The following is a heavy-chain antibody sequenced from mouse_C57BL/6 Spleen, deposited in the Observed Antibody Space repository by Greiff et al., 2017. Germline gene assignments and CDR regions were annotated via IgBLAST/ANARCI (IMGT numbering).Heavy chain of an antibody. CDR3: ARWVDGYYWYFDV. CDR1: GYTFTGYW. V-gene: IGHV1-9*01. CDR2: ILPGSGST. Sequence: QVQLKESGAELMKPGASVKLSCKATGYTFTGYWIEWVKQRPGHGLEWIGEILPGSGSTDYSEKFKGKVTFTADTSSNTVYMQLSSLTTEDSAIYYCARWVDGYYWYFDVWGTGTTVTVSS. D-gene: IGHD2-3*01. J-gene: IGHJ1*03.